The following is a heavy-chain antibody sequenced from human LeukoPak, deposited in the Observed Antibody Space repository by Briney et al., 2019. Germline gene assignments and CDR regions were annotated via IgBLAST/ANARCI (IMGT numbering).Heavy chain of an antibody. Sequence: PSETLSLTCAVYGGSFSGYYWSWIRQPPGKGLEWTGEINHSGSTNYNPSLKSRVTISVDTSKNQFSLKLSSVTAADTAVYYCARAVVVTAGSYYYYYCMDVWGKGTTVTVSS. D-gene: IGHD2-21*02. CDR1: GGSFSGYY. CDR2: INHSGST. CDR3: ARAVVVTAGSYYYYYCMDV. V-gene: IGHV4-34*01. J-gene: IGHJ6*03.